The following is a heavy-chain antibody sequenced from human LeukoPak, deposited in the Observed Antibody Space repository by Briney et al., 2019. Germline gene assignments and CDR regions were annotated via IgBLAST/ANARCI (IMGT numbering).Heavy chain of an antibody. CDR3: ARFGVNYDMDV. Sequence: SETLSLTCTVSGGSISGFYWTWIRQPPGKGLEWIGQIYYTGSADYNPSLKSRITISVDTSKNQISLMVRFVTAADTAVYHCARFGVNYDMDVWGQGTTVTVSS. CDR2: IYYTGSA. V-gene: IGHV4-59*01. D-gene: IGHD3-16*01. J-gene: IGHJ6*02. CDR1: GGSISGFY.